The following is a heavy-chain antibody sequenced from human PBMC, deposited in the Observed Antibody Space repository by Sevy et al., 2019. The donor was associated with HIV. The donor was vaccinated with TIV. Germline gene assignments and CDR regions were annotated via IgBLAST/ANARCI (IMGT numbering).Heavy chain of an antibody. Sequence: SETLSLTCSISAASVSSANDYWTWIRQPPGKGLEWIGYVFYFGSTNYNPSLKSRVTISLDTSKKQFSLKLTSVTAADTAVYYCARDQYYDIMTGLYAMDVWGQGTTVTVSS. CDR2: VFYFGST. J-gene: IGHJ6*02. CDR3: ARDQYYDIMTGLYAMDV. CDR1: AASVSSANDY. D-gene: IGHD3-9*01. V-gene: IGHV4-61*01.